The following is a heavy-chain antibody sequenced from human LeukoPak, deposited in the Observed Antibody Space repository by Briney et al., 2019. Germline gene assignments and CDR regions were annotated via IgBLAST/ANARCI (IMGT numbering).Heavy chain of an antibody. V-gene: IGHV3-21*01. CDR2: ISSSSSYI. J-gene: IGHJ4*02. Sequence: GGSLRLSCAASGFTFSSYSMNWVRQAPGKGLEWVSSISSSSSYIYYADSVKGRFTISRDNAKNSLYLQMNSLRAEDTAVYYCARDTIEGFDGSGSCPHLDYWGQGTLVTVSS. D-gene: IGHD3-10*01. CDR1: GFTFSSYS. CDR3: ARDTIEGFDGSGSCPHLDY.